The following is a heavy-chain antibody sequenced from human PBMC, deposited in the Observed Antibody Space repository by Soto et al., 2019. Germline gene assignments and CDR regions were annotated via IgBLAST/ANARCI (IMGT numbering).Heavy chain of an antibody. J-gene: IGHJ6*02. CDR1: GYTFSDFD. CDR3: ARGNPFNYAGFDV. D-gene: IGHD3-16*01. Sequence: ASVKVSCTASGYTFSDFDINWLRQSAGQGPEWMGWMNAKSGDTFSAQRLQGKFNMTWDTSLSTAYMEVGSLTSDDAAIYYCARGNPFNYAGFDVWGQGTTVTVSS. CDR2: MNAKSGDT. V-gene: IGHV1-8*01.